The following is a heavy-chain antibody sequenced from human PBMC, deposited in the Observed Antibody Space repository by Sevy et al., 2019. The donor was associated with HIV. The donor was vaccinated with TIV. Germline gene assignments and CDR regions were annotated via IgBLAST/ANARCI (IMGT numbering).Heavy chain of an antibody. CDR3: ARERFCGGACYYFDS. CDR1: GFVFEDYG. D-gene: IGHD2-21*02. J-gene: IGHJ4*02. CDR2: INWNVGST. Sequence: GGSLRLSCAASGFVFEDYGMNWVRQAPGKGLECVSGINWNVGSTGYADSVKGRFTISRYNAKNSLYLQLNSLRAGDTAIYYCARERFCGGACYYFDSLVQGALVTVSS. V-gene: IGHV3-20*04.